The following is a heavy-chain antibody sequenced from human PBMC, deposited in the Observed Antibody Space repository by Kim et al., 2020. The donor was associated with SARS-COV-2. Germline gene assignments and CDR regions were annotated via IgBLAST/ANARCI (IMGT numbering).Heavy chain of an antibody. CDR2: IYYSGST. J-gene: IGHJ3*02. Sequence: SETLSLTCTVSGGSISSSSYYWGWIRQPPGKGLEWIGSIYYSGSTYYNPSLKSRVTISVDTSKNQFSLKLSSVTAADTAVYYCARESRTYYYDSSGARGAFDIWGQGTMVTVSS. D-gene: IGHD3-22*01. CDR1: GGSISSSSYY. V-gene: IGHV4-39*07. CDR3: ARESRTYYYDSSGARGAFDI.